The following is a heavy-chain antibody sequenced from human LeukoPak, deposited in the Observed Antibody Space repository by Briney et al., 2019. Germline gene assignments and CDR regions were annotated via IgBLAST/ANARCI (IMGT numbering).Heavy chain of an antibody. CDR2: IRGGGET. V-gene: IGHV3-23*01. J-gene: IGHJ4*02. Sequence: GGSLTLSCAASRFSFSNYARSWVPQAPGRGPVGGSSIRGGGETFHADSVKGRFNLSRDDSRNNVYLQLNNLRVEDTAIYYCAKANWVSNADAVWWGQGTQVTVPS. CDR3: AKANWVSNADAVW. D-gene: IGHD3-16*01. CDR1: RFSFSNYA.